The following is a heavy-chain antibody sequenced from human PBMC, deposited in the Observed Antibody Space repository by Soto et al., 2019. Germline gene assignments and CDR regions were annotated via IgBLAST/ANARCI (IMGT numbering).Heavy chain of an antibody. Sequence: DVQLLESGGGLVQPGGSLRLSCAASGFTFRSYAMSWVRQAPGKGLEWVSGISGSGISTHYADSVKGRFTVSRDNSKNTIYLQMNSLSAEDTAVYNCAKEPVGPDWYFDLWGRGTLVTVSS. V-gene: IGHV3-23*01. J-gene: IGHJ2*01. CDR2: ISGSGIST. CDR1: GFTFRSYA. CDR3: AKEPVGPDWYFDL.